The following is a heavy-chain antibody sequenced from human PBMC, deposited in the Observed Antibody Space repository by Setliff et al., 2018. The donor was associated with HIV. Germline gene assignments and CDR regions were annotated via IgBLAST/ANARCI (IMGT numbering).Heavy chain of an antibody. CDR1: GFTFSDVW. Sequence: LRLSCAASGFTFSDVWMNWVRQAPGKGLEWVGRIKSKNDGGATDYVAPVKGRFTISRDDSKNTLYLQMNSLKTEDTAVYYCTTEDPWLRFGHWGQGTLVTVSS. V-gene: IGHV3-15*01. CDR2: IKSKNDGGAT. J-gene: IGHJ5*02. D-gene: IGHD5-12*01. CDR3: TTEDPWLRFGH.